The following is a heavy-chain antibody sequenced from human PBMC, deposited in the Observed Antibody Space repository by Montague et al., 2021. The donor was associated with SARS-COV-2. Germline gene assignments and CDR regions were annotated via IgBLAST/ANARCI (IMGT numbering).Heavy chain of an antibody. J-gene: IGHJ4*02. D-gene: IGHD5-12*01. Sequence: SETLSLTCSVSGFSISSGFYWAWIRQSPAKGPEWISTVYHSGSTHYNPXXKGRVTVSIDTPKNQFSLTVPSVTAADTAVYFCARRGYTGSAYFDYWGQGTLVTVSS. CDR1: GFSISSGFY. V-gene: IGHV4-38-2*01. CDR2: VYHSGST. CDR3: ARRGYTGSAYFDY.